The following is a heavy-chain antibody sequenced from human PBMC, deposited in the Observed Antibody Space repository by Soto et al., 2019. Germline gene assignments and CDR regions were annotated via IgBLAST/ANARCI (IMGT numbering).Heavy chain of an antibody. CDR2: ISPYTDDP. Sequence: QGQLVQSGVEVKKPGASVKVSCSASGNTFTNFGVTWVRQAPGQGLEWMGWISPYTDDPSYAQKFRGRVTMTIDTSTSTAYFDLRRLTSDDTAVYYCARVIPGAEAWFHPWGQGTLVTVSS. J-gene: IGHJ5*02. CDR3: ARVIPGAEAWFHP. D-gene: IGHD2-2*01. V-gene: IGHV1-18*01. CDR1: GNTFTNFG.